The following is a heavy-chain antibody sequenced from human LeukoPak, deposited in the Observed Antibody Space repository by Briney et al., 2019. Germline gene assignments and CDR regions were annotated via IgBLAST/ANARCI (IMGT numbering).Heavy chain of an antibody. CDR1: GFTFSDYY. V-gene: IGHV3-11*01. D-gene: IGHD6-13*01. CDR2: ISSSGSTI. CDR3: ARGPSSSWAKTFDY. J-gene: IGHJ4*02. Sequence: TGGSLRLSCAASGFTFSDYYMSWIRQAPGKGLEWVSYISSSGSTIYYADPVKGRFTISRDNAKNSLYLQMNSLRAEDTAVYYCARGPSSSWAKTFDYWGQGTLVTVSS.